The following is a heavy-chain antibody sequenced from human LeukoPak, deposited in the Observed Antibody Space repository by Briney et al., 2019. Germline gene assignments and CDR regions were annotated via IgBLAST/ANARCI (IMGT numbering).Heavy chain of an antibody. V-gene: IGHV5-51*01. CDR3: VTGDSGSYYNTFDY. D-gene: IGHD3-10*01. CDR1: GYIFTNYW. Sequence: GESLKISCKGSGYIFTNYWIGWGRQMPGRGLEWLGIIYPGDSDIRYSPSFQGQVTISADKSISTAYLQWSSLKASDTAMYYCVTGDSGSYYNTFDYWGQGTLVTVSS. J-gene: IGHJ4*02. CDR2: IYPGDSDI.